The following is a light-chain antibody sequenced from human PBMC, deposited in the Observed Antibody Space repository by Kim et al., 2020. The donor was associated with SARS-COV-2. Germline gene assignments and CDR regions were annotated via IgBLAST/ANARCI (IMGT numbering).Light chain of an antibody. V-gene: IGKV3-11*01. J-gene: IGKJ4*01. CDR2: DAS. CDR1: QTIDKF. Sequence: LPPGHRATLSCRASQTIDKFLAWYQQRPGQAPRLLIYDASDMATGIPARFSGSGSGTDFTLTISSLEPEDSAVYYCQERGNWPPTFGGGTKVDIK. CDR3: QERGNWPPT.